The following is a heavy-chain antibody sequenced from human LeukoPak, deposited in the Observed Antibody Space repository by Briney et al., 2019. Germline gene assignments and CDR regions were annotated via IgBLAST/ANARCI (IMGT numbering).Heavy chain of an antibody. CDR2: ISGSGGST. V-gene: IGHV3-23*01. CDR3: AKAPVGANYYDSSGYFDN. J-gene: IGHJ4*02. Sequence: GGSLRLSCAASGFTFSNYAMNWVRQAPGKGLEWVSRISGSGGSTHYADSVKGRFTISRDNSKNTLYLQMNSLRADDTAVYYCAKAPVGANYYDSSGYFDNWGLGTLVTVSS. D-gene: IGHD3-22*01. CDR1: GFTFSNYA.